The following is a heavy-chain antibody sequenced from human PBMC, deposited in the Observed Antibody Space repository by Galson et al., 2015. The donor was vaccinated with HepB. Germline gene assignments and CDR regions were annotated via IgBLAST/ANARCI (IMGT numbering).Heavy chain of an antibody. CDR2: IIPIFGTA. J-gene: IGHJ4*02. CDR3: ARHWGRWELLHFDY. Sequence: SVKVSCKASGGTFSSYAISWVRQAPGQGLEWMGGIIPIFGTANYAQKFQGRVTITADESTSTAYMELSSLRSEDTAVYYCARHWGRWELLHFDYWGQGTLVTVSS. V-gene: IGHV1-69*13. CDR1: GGTFSSYA. D-gene: IGHD1-26*01.